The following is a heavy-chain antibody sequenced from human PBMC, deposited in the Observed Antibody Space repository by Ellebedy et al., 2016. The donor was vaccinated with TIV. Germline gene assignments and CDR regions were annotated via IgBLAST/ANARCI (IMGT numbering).Heavy chain of an antibody. J-gene: IGHJ3*02. CDR2: ISSDGSNY. Sequence: GESLKISCAASGFTFSRYAMHWVRRAPGKGLEWVAVISSDGSNYYYADSVKGRFTISRHKSKDTLYLQMNSLRADDTAVYYCARVKAYSAFDIWGQGTRVTVSS. CDR3: ARVKAYSAFDI. D-gene: IGHD2-15*01. V-gene: IGHV3-30-3*01. CDR1: GFTFSRYA.